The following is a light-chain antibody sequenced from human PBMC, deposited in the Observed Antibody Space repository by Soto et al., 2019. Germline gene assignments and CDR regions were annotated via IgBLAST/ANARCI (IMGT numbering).Light chain of an antibody. V-gene: IGKV3-11*01. CDR2: DAS. CDR3: QQRSNWPP. Sequence: EIVLTQSPATLSLSPGERATLSCRASQSVSSYLAWYQQKPGQAPRLLIYDASNRATGIPARFSGSGSGTDFTLTISSLAPEDFAFYYCQQRSNWPPFGPGTKVDIK. J-gene: IGKJ3*01. CDR1: QSVSSY.